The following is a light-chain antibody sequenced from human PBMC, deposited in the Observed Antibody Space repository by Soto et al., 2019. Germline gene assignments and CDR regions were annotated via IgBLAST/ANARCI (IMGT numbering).Light chain of an antibody. CDR1: SSDVGGYDY. J-gene: IGLJ1*01. CDR3: RSYTNSSTFV. V-gene: IGLV2-14*01. Sequence: QSALTQPASVSGSPGQSITISCTGTSSDVGGYDYVSWYQQHPGKAPKLMIYEVSNRPSGVSNRFSGSKSGNTASLTIFGLQAEDETDYYCRSYTNSSTFVFGTGTKVTVL. CDR2: EVS.